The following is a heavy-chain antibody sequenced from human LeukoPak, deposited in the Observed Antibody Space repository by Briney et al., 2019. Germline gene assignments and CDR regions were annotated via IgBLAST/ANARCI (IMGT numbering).Heavy chain of an antibody. CDR3: ARGLAAAGTSYFDY. J-gene: IGHJ4*02. CDR1: GGSISSSNHY. V-gene: IGHV4-61*05. Sequence: SETLSLTCTVSGGSISSSNHYWGWIRQPPGKGLEWIGYIYYSGSTNYNPSLKSRVTISVDTSKNQFSLKLSSVTAADTAVYYCARGLAAAGTSYFDYWGQGTLVTVSS. D-gene: IGHD6-13*01. CDR2: IYYSGST.